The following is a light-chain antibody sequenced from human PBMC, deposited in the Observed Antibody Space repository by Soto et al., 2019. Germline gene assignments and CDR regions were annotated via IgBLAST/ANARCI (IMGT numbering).Light chain of an antibody. CDR3: SSYAGSSNV. Sequence: QSALTQPASASGSPGQSVAISCTGTISDVGGYNYVSWYQQHPGKAPKLMIYEVNKLPSGVPDRFSGSKSGNTASLTVSGLQAEDEPDYYCSSYAGSSNVFGTGTKVTV. CDR1: ISDVGGYNY. V-gene: IGLV2-8*01. J-gene: IGLJ1*01. CDR2: EVN.